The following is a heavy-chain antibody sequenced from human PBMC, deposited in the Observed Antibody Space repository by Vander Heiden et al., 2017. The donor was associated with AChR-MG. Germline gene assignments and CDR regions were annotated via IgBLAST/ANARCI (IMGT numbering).Heavy chain of an antibody. D-gene: IGHD3-3*01. Sequence: QVQLVQSGAAVKKPGASVKVSCKASGYTFTSYDINWVRQATGQGLEWMGWMNPNSGNTGYAQKFQGRVTMTRNTSISTAYMELSSLRSEDTAVYYCARGGPITIFGVVIIPSYYYYYMNVWGKGTTVTVSS. J-gene: IGHJ6*03. CDR3: ARGGPITIFGVVIIPSYYYYYMNV. CDR1: GYTFTSYD. V-gene: IGHV1-8*01. CDR2: MNPNSGNT.